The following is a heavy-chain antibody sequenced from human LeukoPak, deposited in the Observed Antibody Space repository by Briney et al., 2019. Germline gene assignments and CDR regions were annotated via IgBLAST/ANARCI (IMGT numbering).Heavy chain of an antibody. CDR2: INPNSGGT. D-gene: IGHD2-2*01. Sequence: ASVKVSCKASGYTFTGYYMHWVRQAPGQGLEWMGWINPNSGGTNYAQKFQGRVTMTRDTSLSTAYMELSRLRSDDTAVYYCARVGPHIVVVPAAMNDAFDIWGQGTMVTVSS. CDR1: GYTFTGYY. J-gene: IGHJ3*02. CDR3: ARVGPHIVVVPAAMNDAFDI. V-gene: IGHV1-2*02.